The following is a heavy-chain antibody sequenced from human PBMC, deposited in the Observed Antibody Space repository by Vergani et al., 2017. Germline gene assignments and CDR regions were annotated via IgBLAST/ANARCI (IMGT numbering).Heavy chain of an antibody. CDR1: GGSFSGYY. D-gene: IGHD2-2*01. CDR2: INHSGST. CDR3: ARGVRDIVVVPAATHGYYYYYMDV. Sequence: QVQLQQWGAGLLKPSETLSLTCAVYGGSFSGYYWSWIRQPPGKGLEWIGEINHSGSTNYNPSLKSRVTISVDTSKNQFSLKLSSVTAADTAAYYCARGVRDIVVVPAATHGYYYYYMDVWGKGTTVTVSS. V-gene: IGHV4-34*01. J-gene: IGHJ6*03.